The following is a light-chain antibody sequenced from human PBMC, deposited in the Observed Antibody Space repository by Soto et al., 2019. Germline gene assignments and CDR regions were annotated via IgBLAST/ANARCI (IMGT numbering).Light chain of an antibody. CDR2: DAT. CDR3: QQRNSWPT. CDR1: QSVSNF. V-gene: IGKV3-11*01. Sequence: EIVLTQSPATVSLSPGERATLSCRASQSVSNFLAWYQQKPGQAPRLLIYDATNRATGIPDRFSGSGSGTDFTLTISSLEPADFAVYYCQQRNSWPTFGQGTKVDIK. J-gene: IGKJ1*01.